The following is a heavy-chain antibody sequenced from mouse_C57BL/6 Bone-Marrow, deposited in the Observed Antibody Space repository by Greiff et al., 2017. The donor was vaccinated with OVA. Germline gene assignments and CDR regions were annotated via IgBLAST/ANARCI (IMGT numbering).Heavy chain of an antibody. J-gene: IGHJ1*03. CDR1: GFTFSDYG. V-gene: IGHV5-15*01. D-gene: IGHD1-1*01. CDR2: ISNLAYSI. CDR3: ARLGFYYGSSEDWYFDV. Sequence: DVKLVESGGGLVQPGGSLKLSCAASGFTFSDYGMAWVRQAPRKGPEWVAFISNLAYSIYYADTVTGRFTISRENAKNTLYLEMSSLRSEDTAMYYCARLGFYYGSSEDWYFDVWGTGTTVTVSS.